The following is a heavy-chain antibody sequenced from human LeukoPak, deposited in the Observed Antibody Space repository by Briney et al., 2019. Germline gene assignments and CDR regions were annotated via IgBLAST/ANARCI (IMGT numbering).Heavy chain of an antibody. CDR1: GFTFSTFG. Sequence: GGSLRPSCAASGFTFSTFGMHWVRQAPGKGLEWVAVISYDGSNKYYADSVKGRFTISRDNSKNTLYLQMNSLRAEDTAVYYCANHWGYYYDTSGYAGDYWGQGTLVTVSS. CDR2: ISYDGSNK. J-gene: IGHJ4*02. V-gene: IGHV3-30*18. CDR3: ANHWGYYYDTSGYAGDY. D-gene: IGHD3-22*01.